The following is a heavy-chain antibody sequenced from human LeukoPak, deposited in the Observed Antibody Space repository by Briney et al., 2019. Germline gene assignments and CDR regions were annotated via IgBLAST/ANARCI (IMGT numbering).Heavy chain of an antibody. CDR3: ARGAGITIFGVVIILRAFDI. J-gene: IGHJ3*02. V-gene: IGHV1-46*01. Sequence: ASVKVSCKASGYTFTSYYMHWVRQAPGQGLEWMGIINPSGGSTSYAQKFQGGVTMTRDTSTSTVYMELSSLRSEDTAVYYCARGAGITIFGVVIILRAFDIWGQGTMVTVSS. CDR2: INPSGGST. CDR1: GYTFTSYY. D-gene: IGHD3-3*01.